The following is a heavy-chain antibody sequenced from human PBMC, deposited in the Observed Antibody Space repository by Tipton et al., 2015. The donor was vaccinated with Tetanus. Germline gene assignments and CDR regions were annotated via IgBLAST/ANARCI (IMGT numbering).Heavy chain of an antibody. D-gene: IGHD3-10*01. J-gene: IGHJ4*02. V-gene: IGHV3-23*01. CDR1: GFPFTTYG. Sequence: GSLRLSCAASGFPFTTYGMTWVRLAPGKGLEWVAVITGSGVGTYYSDSVKGRFTVSRDNSRNTLYLQLNSLRVEDTAVYYCATARNKVSITRLQYWGPGTLVTVPS. CDR2: ITGSGVGT. CDR3: ATARNKVSITRLQY.